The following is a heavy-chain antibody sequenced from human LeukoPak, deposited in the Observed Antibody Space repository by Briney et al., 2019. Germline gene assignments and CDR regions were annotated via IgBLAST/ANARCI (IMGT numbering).Heavy chain of an antibody. Sequence: GESLKISCQGSGYSFTSYWIGWVRQMPGKGLEWMGIIFPGDSDTTYSPSFQGQVTISVDKSITTAYLQWSSLKASDTAMYYCARRAPSIIAAATTNWFDPWGQGTLVTVSS. CDR2: IFPGDSDT. D-gene: IGHD6-13*01. V-gene: IGHV5-51*01. CDR3: ARRAPSIIAAATTNWFDP. CDR1: GYSFTSYW. J-gene: IGHJ5*02.